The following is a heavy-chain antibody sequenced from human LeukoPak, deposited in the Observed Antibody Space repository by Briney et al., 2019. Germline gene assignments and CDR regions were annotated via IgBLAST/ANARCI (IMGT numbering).Heavy chain of an antibody. CDR1: GYTFTSYG. J-gene: IGHJ6*02. V-gene: IGHV1-18*01. CDR2: ISAYNGNT. D-gene: IGHD5-18*01. CDR3: ARVPRRSRYSYGHYGMDV. Sequence: ASVKVSCKASGYTFTSYGISWVRQAPGQGLEWMGWISAYNGNTNYAQKLQGRVTITTDTSTRTAYMELRSLRSDDTAVYYCARVPRRSRYSYGHYGMDVWGQGTTVTVSS.